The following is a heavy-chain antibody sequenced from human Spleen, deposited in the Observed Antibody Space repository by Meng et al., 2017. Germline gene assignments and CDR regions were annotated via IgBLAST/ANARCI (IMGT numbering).Heavy chain of an antibody. CDR2: ISGSGTIK. V-gene: IGHV3-48*03. D-gene: IGHD5-24*01. Sequence: GESLKISCAASGFTFSTYEMNWVRQAPGKGLEWASYISGSGTIKYYADSVKGRFTISRDNAKNSLYLQVNSLRAEDTAVYYCAREAGWLHLLDYWGQGALVTVSS. J-gene: IGHJ4*02. CDR1: GFTFSTYE. CDR3: AREAGWLHLLDY.